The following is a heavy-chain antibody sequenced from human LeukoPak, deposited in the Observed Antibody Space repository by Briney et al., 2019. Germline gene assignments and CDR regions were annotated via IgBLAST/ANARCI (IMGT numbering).Heavy chain of an antibody. V-gene: IGHV1-2*02. CDR3: ARDLGSGWIIVDY. D-gene: IGHD6-19*01. Sequence: ASLTVSCKASGYTFTGYYIHWVRQAPGQGLEWMGWINHNSGGTNSAQKFQGRVTLSRDTSISTAYLELSSLRSDDTAVYYCARDLGSGWIIVDYWGQGTLVTSSA. J-gene: IGHJ4*02. CDR2: INHNSGGT. CDR1: GYTFTGYY.